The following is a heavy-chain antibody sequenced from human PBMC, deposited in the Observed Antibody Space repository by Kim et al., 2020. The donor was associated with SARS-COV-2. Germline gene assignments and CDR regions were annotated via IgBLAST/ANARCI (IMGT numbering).Heavy chain of an antibody. D-gene: IGHD3-22*01. CDR2: IVVGSGNT. CDR3: AADYDSSGYNFDP. Sequence: SVKVSCKASGFTFTSSAVQWVRQARGQRLEWIGWIVVGSGNTNYAQKFQERVTITRDMSTSTAYMELSSLRSEDTAVYYCAADYDSSGYNFDPWGQGTLVTVSS. CDR1: GFTFTSSA. J-gene: IGHJ5*02. V-gene: IGHV1-58*01.